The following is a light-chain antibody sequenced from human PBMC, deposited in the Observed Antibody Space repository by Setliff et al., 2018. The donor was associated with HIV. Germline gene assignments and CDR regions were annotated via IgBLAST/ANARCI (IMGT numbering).Light chain of an antibody. V-gene: IGLV2-14*03. CDR2: EVR. CDR3: ASYAITNTLP. Sequence: QSVLTQPASVSGSPGQSFTISCTGTSSDVGGYTYVSWYQQHPGKAPKLIIYEVRNRPSGVSTRFSGSKSGNTASLTISGLQPEDEADYYCASYAITNTLPFGTGTKVTVL. J-gene: IGLJ1*01. CDR1: SSDVGGYTY.